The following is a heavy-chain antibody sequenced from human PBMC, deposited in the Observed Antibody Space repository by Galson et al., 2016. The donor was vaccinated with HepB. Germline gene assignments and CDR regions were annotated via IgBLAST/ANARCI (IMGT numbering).Heavy chain of an antibody. CDR3: ARDQRNSVCYNYYIGV. V-gene: IGHV3-21*01. CDR1: GFTFSSYS. D-gene: IGHD1/OR15-1a*01. Sequence: SLRLSCAASGFTFSSYSMIWVRQAPGKGLEWVSSISSSSIYIYYADSVTGRFTISRDNAKNSLYLQMNSLRAEDTAVYYCARDQRNSVCYNYYIGVWGKGATVTVSS. J-gene: IGHJ6*03. CDR2: ISSSSIYI.